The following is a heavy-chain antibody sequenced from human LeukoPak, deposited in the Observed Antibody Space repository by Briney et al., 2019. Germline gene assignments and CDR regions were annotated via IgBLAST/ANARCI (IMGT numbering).Heavy chain of an antibody. V-gene: IGHV4-59*12. CDR3: ARAFPFDDYGDPDAFDI. D-gene: IGHD4-17*01. CDR1: GGSISSYY. J-gene: IGHJ3*02. Sequence: SETLSLTCTVSGGSISSYYWSWIRQPPGKGLEWIGNIYYSGSTYYNPSLKSRVTISVDRSKNQFSLKLTSLTAADTAVYYCARAFPFDDYGDPDAFDIWGQGTMVTVSS. CDR2: IYYSGST.